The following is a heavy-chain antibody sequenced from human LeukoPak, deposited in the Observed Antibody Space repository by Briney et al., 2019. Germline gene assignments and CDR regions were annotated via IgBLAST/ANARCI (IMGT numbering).Heavy chain of an antibody. CDR3: ARDGYYYGALGSFDI. CDR2: INAGNGNT. Sequence: ASVKVSCKASGYTFTSYAMHWVRQAPGQRLEWMGWINAGNGNTKYSQKFQGRVTITRDTSASTAYMELSSLRSEDTAVYYCARDGYYYGALGSFDIWGQGTMVTVSS. D-gene: IGHD3-10*01. V-gene: IGHV1-3*01. CDR1: GYTFTSYA. J-gene: IGHJ3*02.